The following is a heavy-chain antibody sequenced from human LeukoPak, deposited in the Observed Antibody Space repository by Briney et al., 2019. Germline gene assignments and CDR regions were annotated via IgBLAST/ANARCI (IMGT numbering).Heavy chain of an antibody. CDR2: ISSDSSYI. CDR1: GFTFSSYS. D-gene: IGHD5-12*01. CDR3: ARGGGYAWDY. V-gene: IGHV3-21*01. Sequence: GGSLRLSCAASGFTFSSYSMNWVRQAPGKGLEWVSSISSDSSYIYYADAVHGRFTVSRDNARNSLYLQMNSLRADDTAVYYCARGGGYAWDYWGQGTLVTVSS. J-gene: IGHJ4*02.